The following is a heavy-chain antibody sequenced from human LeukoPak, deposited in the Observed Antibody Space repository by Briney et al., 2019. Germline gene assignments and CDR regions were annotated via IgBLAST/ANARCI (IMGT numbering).Heavy chain of an antibody. V-gene: IGHV4-39*01. CDR1: GGSISSSSYY. CDR2: IYYTGST. D-gene: IGHD5-18*01. Sequence: SETLSLTCTVSGGSISSSSYYWAWIRQPPGKGLEWIGTIYYTGSTYYNRSLKSRVTISIDTSKNQFSLKLSSVTAADTAVYYCARRHGYRDGSQFDYWGQGTLVTVSS. CDR3: ARRHGYRDGSQFDY. J-gene: IGHJ4*02.